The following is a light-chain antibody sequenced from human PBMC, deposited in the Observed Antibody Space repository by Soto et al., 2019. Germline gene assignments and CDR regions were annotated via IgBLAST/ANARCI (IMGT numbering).Light chain of an antibody. Sequence: EIVMTQSPATLSVSPGERATLSCRASQSVSSNLAWYQQKPGQAPRLLIYGASTRATGIPARFSGSGSGTEFTLTISSLQSEDFAVYYCQPYNNWPGTFDQGTKVEIK. J-gene: IGKJ1*01. CDR3: QPYNNWPGT. V-gene: IGKV3-15*01. CDR1: QSVSSN. CDR2: GAS.